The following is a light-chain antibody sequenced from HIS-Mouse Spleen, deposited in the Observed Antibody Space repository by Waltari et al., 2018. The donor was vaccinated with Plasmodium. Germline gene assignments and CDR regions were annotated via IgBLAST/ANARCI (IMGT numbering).Light chain of an antibody. Sequence: EIVMTQSPATLSVSPGERATLSCRASQSVSSNLAWYQQKPGQAPRLFIFGSSTRATGIPARFSGSVSGTEFTLTISSLQSEDFAVYYCQQYNNWPFTFGPGTKVDIK. CDR3: QQYNNWPFT. J-gene: IGKJ3*01. CDR2: GSS. V-gene: IGKV3-15*01. CDR1: QSVSSN.